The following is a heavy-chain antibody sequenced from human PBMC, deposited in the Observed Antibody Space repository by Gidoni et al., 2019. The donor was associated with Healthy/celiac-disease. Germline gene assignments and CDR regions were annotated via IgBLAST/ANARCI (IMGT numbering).Heavy chain of an antibody. D-gene: IGHD3-3*01. CDR3: ARGRNYDFWSGYFLDY. V-gene: IGHV3-13*01. CDR1: GVTFRRYD. Sequence: EVQLVESGGGLVQPGGSLRLSCADSGVTFRRYDMHWVRQATGKCLEWVSAIGTAGDTYYPGSVKGRFTISRENAKNSLYLQMNSLRAGDTAVYYCARGRNYDFWSGYFLDYWGQGTLVTVSS. CDR2: IGTAGDT. J-gene: IGHJ4*02.